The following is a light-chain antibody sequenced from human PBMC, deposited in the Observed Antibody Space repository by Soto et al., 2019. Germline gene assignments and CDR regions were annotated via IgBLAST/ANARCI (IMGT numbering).Light chain of an antibody. V-gene: IGLV1-44*01. Sequence: QSVLTQPPSASGTPGQTVTISCSGSDSNIGENAVNWYQHLPGTAPQLLIYSNALRPSGVPHRFSGSKSGTAGSLAISGLQSDDEAHYYCAAWDDSLKAMLFGGGTKLIVL. J-gene: IGLJ3*02. CDR2: SNA. CDR3: AAWDDSLKAML. CDR1: DSNIGENA.